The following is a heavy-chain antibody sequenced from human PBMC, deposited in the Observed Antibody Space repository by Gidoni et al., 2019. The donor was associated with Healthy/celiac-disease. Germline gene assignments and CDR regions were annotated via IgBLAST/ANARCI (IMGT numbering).Heavy chain of an antibody. CDR2: ISSSGSTI. V-gene: IGHV3-48*03. Sequence: EVQLVESGGGLVQPGGSLRLSCAASGFTFSSYDMNWVRQAPGKGLEWGSYISSSGSTIYYAVSVKGRFTISRDNAKNSLYLQMNSLRAEDTAVYYCARARPKSPPSDWGQGTLVTVSS. CDR3: ARARPKSPPSD. J-gene: IGHJ4*02. CDR1: GFTFSSYD.